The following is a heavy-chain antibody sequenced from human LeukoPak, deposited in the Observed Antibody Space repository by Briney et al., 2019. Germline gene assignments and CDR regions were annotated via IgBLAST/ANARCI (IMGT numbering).Heavy chain of an antibody. J-gene: IGHJ2*01. D-gene: IGHD3-10*01. Sequence: GGSLRLSCSASGFTFSSYGMHWVRQAPGKGLEWVAVISYDGSNKYYADSVKGRFTISRDNSKNTLYLQMNSLRAEDTAVYYCAKGTYYYGSTESTGSWYFDLWGRGTLVTVSS. CDR3: AKGTYYYGSTESTGSWYFDL. CDR1: GFTFSSYG. CDR2: ISYDGSNK. V-gene: IGHV3-30*18.